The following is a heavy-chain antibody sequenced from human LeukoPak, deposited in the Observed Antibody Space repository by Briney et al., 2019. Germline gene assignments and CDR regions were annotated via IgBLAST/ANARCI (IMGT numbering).Heavy chain of an antibody. CDR3: ARGMTTVTH. CDR2: IYYSGIT. CDR1: GASINSYY. V-gene: IGHV4-59*08. J-gene: IGHJ4*02. D-gene: IGHD4-11*01. Sequence: PSETLSLTCTVSGASINSYYWSCIRQPPGKGLEWLGYIYYSGITNYNPSLKSRVTISVDTSRNQFSLKLSSVTAADTAVYYCARGMTTVTHWGQGTLVTVSS.